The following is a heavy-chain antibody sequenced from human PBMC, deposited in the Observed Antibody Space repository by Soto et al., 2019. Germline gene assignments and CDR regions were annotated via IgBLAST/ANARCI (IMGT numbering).Heavy chain of an antibody. CDR3: LRDQRHWNEFADQ. CDR1: GFAFGSYW. Sequence: VQLVESGGGLVQPGGSLRLSCAASGFAFGSYWMHLVRQAPGKGLVLVSRISQDGAIATQADSVKGRFTISRDNAKNTLFLQMNSLRADDTAVYYCLRDQRHWNEFADQWGQGTLVTVSS. D-gene: IGHD1-1*01. V-gene: IGHV3-74*01. CDR2: ISQDGAIA. J-gene: IGHJ4*02.